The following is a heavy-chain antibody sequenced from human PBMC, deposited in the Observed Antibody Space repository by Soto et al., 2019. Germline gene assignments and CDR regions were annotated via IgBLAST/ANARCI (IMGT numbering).Heavy chain of an antibody. J-gene: IGHJ6*02. Sequence: GGSLRLSCAASGFTFSNAWMSWVRQAPGKGLEWVGRIKSKTDGGTTDYAAPVKGRFTISRDNSKNTLFLLMSSLRPEDTAVYYCVGARDYLDSYYYYYGMDVWGQGTTVTVSS. CDR2: IKSKTDGGTT. V-gene: IGHV3-15*05. CDR3: VGARDYLDSYYYYYGMDV. D-gene: IGHD4-17*01. CDR1: GFTFSNAW.